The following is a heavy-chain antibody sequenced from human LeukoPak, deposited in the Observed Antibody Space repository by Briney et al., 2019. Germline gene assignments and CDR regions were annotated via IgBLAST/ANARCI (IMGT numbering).Heavy chain of an antibody. CDR3: ARDQGSGSVDY. J-gene: IGHJ4*02. CDR1: GFTFSSYS. V-gene: IGHV3-48*01. Sequence: GGSLRLSCAASGFTFSSYSMNWVRQAPGKGLEWVSYISSSSSTIYYADSVKGRFTISRDNAKNSLYPQMNSLRAEDTAVYYCARDQGSGSVDYWGQGTLVTVSS. D-gene: IGHD6-19*01. CDR2: ISSSSSTI.